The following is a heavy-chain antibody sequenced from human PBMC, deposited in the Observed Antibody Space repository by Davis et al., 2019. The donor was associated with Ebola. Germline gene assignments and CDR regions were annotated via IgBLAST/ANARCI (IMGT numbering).Heavy chain of an antibody. D-gene: IGHD3-9*01. V-gene: IGHV1-3*01. CDR1: GYTFTDFD. Sequence: AASVKVSCKASGYTFTDFDIHWVRQAPGQGLEWMGWINAGNGNMRYSQKFQGRVTITRDTYASTVYMELSSLRSEDTAVYYCARDTGIRYVSLGYWGQGTLVTVSS. CDR2: INAGNGNM. CDR3: ARDTGIRYVSLGY. J-gene: IGHJ4*02.